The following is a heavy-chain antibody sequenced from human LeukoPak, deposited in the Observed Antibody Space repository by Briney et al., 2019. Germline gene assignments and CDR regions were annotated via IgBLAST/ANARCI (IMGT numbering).Heavy chain of an antibody. CDR2: IYYSGST. CDR1: GGSISSYY. V-gene: IGHV4-59*01. D-gene: IGHD2-21*02. J-gene: IGHJ4*02. Sequence: PSETLSLTCTVSGGSISSYYWSWIRQPPGKGLEWIGYIYYSGSTNYNPSLKSRVTISVDTSKNQFSLKLSSVTAADTAVYYCARCLLGGGDCQFDYWGQRTLVTVSS. CDR3: ARCLLGGGDCQFDY.